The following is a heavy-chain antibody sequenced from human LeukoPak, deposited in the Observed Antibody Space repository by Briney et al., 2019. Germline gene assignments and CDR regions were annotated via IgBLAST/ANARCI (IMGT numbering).Heavy chain of an antibody. CDR3: ARGPWTVTRGFDP. J-gene: IGHJ5*02. CDR1: GGSINIYY. V-gene: IGHV4-4*07. D-gene: IGHD4-17*01. Sequence: SETLSLTCTLSGGSINIYYWSWIRQPAGKGLEWIGRIYTSGSTNYNPSLKTRVTMSVDTSKNQFSLKLSSVTAADTAVYYCARGPWTVTRGFDPWGQGTLVTVSS. CDR2: IYTSGST.